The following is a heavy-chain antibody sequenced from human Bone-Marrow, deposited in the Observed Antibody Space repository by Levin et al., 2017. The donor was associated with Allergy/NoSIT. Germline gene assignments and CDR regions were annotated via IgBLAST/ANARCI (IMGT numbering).Heavy chain of an antibody. D-gene: IGHD4-23*01. CDR2: ISGSDGST. Sequence: GGSLRLSCAASGFTFSSYAMSWVRQAPGKGLEWVSGISGSDGSTYYADSVKGRFTISRDNSKNTLDLQMNSLRGEDTAVYYCAKRQAGNFGGFVYWGRGSLVTVAS. CDR3: AKRQAGNFGGFVY. J-gene: IGHJ4*02. V-gene: IGHV3-23*01. CDR1: GFTFSSYA.